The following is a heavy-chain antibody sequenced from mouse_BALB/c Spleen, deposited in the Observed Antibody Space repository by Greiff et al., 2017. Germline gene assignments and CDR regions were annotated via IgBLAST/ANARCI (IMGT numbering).Heavy chain of an antibody. CDR1: GFAFSSYD. Sequence: EVQVVESGGGLVKPGGSLKLSCAASGFAFSSYDMSWVRQTPEKRLEWVAYISSGGGSTYYPDTVKGRFTISRDNAKNTLYLQMSSLKSEDTAMYYCARHYYGNSWFAYWGQGTLVTVSA. CDR2: ISSGGGST. CDR3: ARHYYGNSWFAY. J-gene: IGHJ3*01. D-gene: IGHD2-1*01. V-gene: IGHV5-12-1*01.